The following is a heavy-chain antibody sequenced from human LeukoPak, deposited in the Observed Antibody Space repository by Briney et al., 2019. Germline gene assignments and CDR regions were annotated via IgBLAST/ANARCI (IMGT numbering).Heavy chain of an antibody. CDR1: GGIFSRYG. D-gene: IGHD5-12*01. CDR3: ARVKVDVDIVATITYYGMDV. V-gene: IGHV1-69*10. J-gene: IGHJ6*02. Sequence: SVKVSCKTSGGIFSRYGITWVRQAPGQGLDWMGGSIAIEDKPKYAQKFQGRIKITADKSTSTAYMELSSLRKEDTGIYYCARVKVDVDIVATITYYGMDVWGQGTTVTVSS. CDR2: SIAIEDKP.